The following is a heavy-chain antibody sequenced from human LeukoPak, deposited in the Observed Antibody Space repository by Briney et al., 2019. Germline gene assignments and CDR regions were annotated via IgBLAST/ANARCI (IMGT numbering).Heavy chain of an antibody. V-gene: IGHV4-34*01. J-gene: IGHJ1*01. Sequence: PGGSLRLSCAASGFTVSSNYMSWIRQPPGKGLEWIGEINHSGSTNYNPSLKSRVTISVDTSKNQFSLKLSSVTAADTAVYYCARVWVINWNYAEDWGQGTLVTVSS. CDR1: GFTVSSNY. CDR2: INHSGST. D-gene: IGHD1-7*01. CDR3: ARVWVINWNYAED.